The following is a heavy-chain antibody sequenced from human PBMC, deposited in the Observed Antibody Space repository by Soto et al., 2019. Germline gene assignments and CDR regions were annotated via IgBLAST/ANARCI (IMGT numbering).Heavy chain of an antibody. V-gene: IGHV4-34*01. Sequence: SETLSLTCAVYGGSFSGYYWSWIRQPPGKGLEWIGEINHSGSTNYNPSLKSRVTISVDTSKNQFSLKLSSVTAADTAVYYCAVGYSSSGRLRFDYWGQGTLVTVSS. CDR2: INHSGST. CDR1: GGSFSGYY. D-gene: IGHD6-13*01. J-gene: IGHJ4*02. CDR3: AVGYSSSGRLRFDY.